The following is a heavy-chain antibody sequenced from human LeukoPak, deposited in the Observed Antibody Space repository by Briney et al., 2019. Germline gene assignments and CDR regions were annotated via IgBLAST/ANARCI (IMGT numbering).Heavy chain of an antibody. D-gene: IGHD6-13*01. V-gene: IGHV1-69*06. Sequence: GASVKVSCKASGGTFSSYAISWVRQAPGQGLEWMGGIIPIFGTANYAQKFQGRVTITADKSTSTAYMELSSLRSEDTAVYYCAREEHSSSWGDWFDPWGQGTLVTVSS. J-gene: IGHJ5*02. CDR2: IIPIFGTA. CDR3: AREEHSSSWGDWFDP. CDR1: GGTFSSYA.